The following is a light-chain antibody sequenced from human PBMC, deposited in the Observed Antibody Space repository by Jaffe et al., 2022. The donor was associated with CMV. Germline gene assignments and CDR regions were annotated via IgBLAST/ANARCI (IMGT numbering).Light chain of an antibody. Sequence: SYELTQPPSVSVSPGQTASITCSGDKLGHKYASWYQHRPGQSPVLVIYQDNQRPSGIPERFSGSSSGNTATLTISETQAMDEADYYCQAWDSTTLGVFGGGTKLTVL. J-gene: IGLJ3*02. V-gene: IGLV3-1*01. CDR3: QAWDSTTLGV. CDR1: KLGHKY. CDR2: QDN.